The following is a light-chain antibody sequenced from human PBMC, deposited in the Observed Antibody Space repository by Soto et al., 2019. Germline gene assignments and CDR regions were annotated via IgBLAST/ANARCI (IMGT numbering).Light chain of an antibody. CDR1: SSDVGKYNY. CDR2: EVS. CDR3: SSFTSTNTWV. J-gene: IGLJ3*02. Sequence: QSALTQPASVSGSPGQSITISCIGTSSDVGKYNYVSWYQQHPGKAHQLMIYEVSNRPSGVSHRFSGSKSGNTASLTISGLQAEDEADYYCSSFTSTNTWVFGGGTKVTVL. V-gene: IGLV2-14*01.